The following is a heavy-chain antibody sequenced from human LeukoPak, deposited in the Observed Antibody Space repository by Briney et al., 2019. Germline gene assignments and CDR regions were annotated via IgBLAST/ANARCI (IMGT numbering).Heavy chain of an antibody. Sequence: GGSLRLSCAAAGFTFSSYAMSWVRQAPEKGLEWVSTISGSGGGTYYADSVKGRFTISRDDSKNTLYLQMNSLRAEDTAVYYCAKDLGRYRNNYFDYWGQGTLVTVSS. D-gene: IGHD1-26*01. V-gene: IGHV3-23*01. CDR3: AKDLGRYRNNYFDY. J-gene: IGHJ4*02. CDR2: ISGSGGGT. CDR1: GFTFSSYA.